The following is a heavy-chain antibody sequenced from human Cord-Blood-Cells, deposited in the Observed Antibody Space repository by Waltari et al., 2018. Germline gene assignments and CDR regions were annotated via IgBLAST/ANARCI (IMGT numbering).Heavy chain of an antibody. CDR3: ARAPVGGYSSSWNWFDP. J-gene: IGHJ5*02. Sequence: VQLVESGGGLVQPGGSLRLSCAASGFTFSSYWMHWVRQAPGKGLVWVSRINSDGSSTSYADSVKGRFTISRDNAKNTLYLQMNSLRAEDTAVYYCARAPVGGYSSSWNWFDPWGQGTLVTVSS. D-gene: IGHD6-13*01. CDR1: GFTFSSYW. CDR2: INSDGSST. V-gene: IGHV3-74*01.